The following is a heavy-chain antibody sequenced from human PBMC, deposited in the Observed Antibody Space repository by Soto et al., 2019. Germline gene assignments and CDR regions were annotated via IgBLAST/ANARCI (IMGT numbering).Heavy chain of an antibody. Sequence: ASETLSLTCTVSGGSISSGGYYWSWIRQHPGKGLEWIGYIYYSGSTYYNPSLKSRVTISVDTSKNQFSLKLSSVIAADTAVYYCAREGSTKYANSFWGQGTTVTVSS. CDR3: AREGSTKYANSF. V-gene: IGHV4-31*03. CDR2: IYYSGST. CDR1: GGSISSGGYY. D-gene: IGHD1-26*01. J-gene: IGHJ6*02.